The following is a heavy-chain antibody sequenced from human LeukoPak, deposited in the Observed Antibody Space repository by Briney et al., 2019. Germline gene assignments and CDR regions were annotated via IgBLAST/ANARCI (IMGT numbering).Heavy chain of an antibody. J-gene: IGHJ4*02. CDR3: AREVNSSTWRPLDF. V-gene: IGHV4-4*07. CDR1: GGSLSSYY. Sequence: SESLSLTCTVSGGSLSSYYWSWIRQPAGKGLEWIGRIYTSGSTNYNPSLKSRLTMSVDTSNNQFSLKLTSMTAADTAVYYCAREVNSSTWRPLDFWGQGTLVTVSS. CDR2: IYTSGST. D-gene: IGHD6-13*01.